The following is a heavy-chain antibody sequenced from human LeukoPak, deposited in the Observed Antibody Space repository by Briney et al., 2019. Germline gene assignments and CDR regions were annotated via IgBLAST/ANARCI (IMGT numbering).Heavy chain of an antibody. J-gene: IGHJ4*02. CDR3: ARLEGGLLED. D-gene: IGHD1-26*01. Sequence: GEALKISCKGFGYSFTSYWIGWVRQMPGKGLEWMGMIYPGDSDTRYSPSFQGQVTFSADKSVSTAYLQWSSLKASDTAMYYCARLEGGLLEDWGQGTLVTVSS. CDR1: GYSFTSYW. CDR2: IYPGDSDT. V-gene: IGHV5-51*01.